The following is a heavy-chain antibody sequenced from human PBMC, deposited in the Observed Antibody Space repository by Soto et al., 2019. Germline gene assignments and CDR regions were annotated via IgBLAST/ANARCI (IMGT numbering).Heavy chain of an antibody. J-gene: IGHJ6*02. Sequence: QVQLVQSGAEEKKPGASVKVSCKASGYTFTSYAMHWVRQAPGQRLEWMGWINAGNGNTKYSQKFQGRVTITRDTSASTAYMELSSLRSEDTAVYYCARGDIVLMVYAYYGMDVWGQGTTVTVSS. V-gene: IGHV1-3*05. CDR1: GYTFTSYA. D-gene: IGHD2-8*01. CDR3: ARGDIVLMVYAYYGMDV. CDR2: INAGNGNT.